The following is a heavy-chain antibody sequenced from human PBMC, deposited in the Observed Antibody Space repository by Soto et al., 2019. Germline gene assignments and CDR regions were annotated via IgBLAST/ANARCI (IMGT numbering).Heavy chain of an antibody. Sequence: SETLALTCAVSGGSISGCGYSWSWIRQPRGKGLEWIGYIYHSGSTYDNPSLKSRVTMSVDRSKNRFSLKLSSVAAADTAVYYCARVPDRWGQGTLVTVSS. V-gene: IGHV4-30-2*01. CDR1: GGSISGCGYS. D-gene: IGHD2-2*01. J-gene: IGHJ5*02. CDR3: ARVPDR. CDR2: IYHSGST.